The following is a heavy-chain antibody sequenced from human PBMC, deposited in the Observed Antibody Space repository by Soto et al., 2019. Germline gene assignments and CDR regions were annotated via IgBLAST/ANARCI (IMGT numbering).Heavy chain of an antibody. J-gene: IGHJ6*02. CDR3: AREVIAAAGNHYYGMDV. D-gene: IGHD6-13*01. Sequence: SETLSLTCTVSGGSISSYYWSWIRQPPGKGLEWIGYIYYSGSTNYNPSLKSRVTISVDTSKNQFSLKLSSVTAADTAVYYCAREVIAAAGNHYYGMDVWGQGTTVTVSS. V-gene: IGHV4-59*01. CDR1: GGSISSYY. CDR2: IYYSGST.